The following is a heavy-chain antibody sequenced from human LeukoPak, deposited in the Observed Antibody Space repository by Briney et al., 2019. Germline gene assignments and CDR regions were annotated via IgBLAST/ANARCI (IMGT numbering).Heavy chain of an antibody. Sequence: GGSLRLSCAASGFTVSSNYMSWVRQAPGKGLEWVSVIYSGGSTYYADSVKGRFTISRDNSKNTLYLQMNSLRAEDTAVYYCAKPLIAAAGIDYWGRGTLVTVSS. D-gene: IGHD6-13*01. CDR2: IYSGGST. V-gene: IGHV3-66*04. CDR3: AKPLIAAAGIDY. J-gene: IGHJ4*02. CDR1: GFTVSSNY.